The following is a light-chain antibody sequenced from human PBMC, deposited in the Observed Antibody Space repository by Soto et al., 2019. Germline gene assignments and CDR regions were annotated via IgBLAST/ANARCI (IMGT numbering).Light chain of an antibody. CDR3: QQRSNWPGT. CDR2: GAS. CDR1: QGVRSN. Sequence: EIVMTQSPATLSVSPGERGTLSCRASQGVRSNLAWYQQKPGQPPRLVISGASNRATGIPARFSGSGSGTDFTLTISSLEPEDFAVYYCQQRSNWPGTFGQGTKVDIK. J-gene: IGKJ1*01. V-gene: IGKV3-11*01.